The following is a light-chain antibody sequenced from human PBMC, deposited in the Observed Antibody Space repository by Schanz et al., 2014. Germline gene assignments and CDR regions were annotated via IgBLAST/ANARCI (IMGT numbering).Light chain of an antibody. J-gene: IGKJ4*01. CDR2: GAS. CDR3: QQYNNWPPSLT. Sequence: EIVLTQSPGTLSLSPGERATLSCRASQSVSSNYLAWYQQKPGQTPRLLIYGASSRATGIPDRFSGSGSGTDFTLTISRLEPEDFAVYYCQQYNNWPPSLTFGGGTKVEIK. CDR1: QSVSSNY. V-gene: IGKV3-20*01.